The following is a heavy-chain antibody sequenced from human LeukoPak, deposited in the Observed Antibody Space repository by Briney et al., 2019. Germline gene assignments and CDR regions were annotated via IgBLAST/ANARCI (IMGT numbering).Heavy chain of an antibody. CDR1: GLTISNYW. J-gene: IGHJ4*02. V-gene: IGHV3-7*04. CDR2: IKQDGSER. CDR3: ARGGGSFYNY. Sequence: GGSLRLSCTASGLTISNYWMSWVRQAPGKGLEWVANIKQDGSERYYVDSVKGRFTISRDNAKNSLYLQMNSLRVEDTAVYYCARGGGSFYNYWGQETLVTVSS. D-gene: IGHD2-15*01.